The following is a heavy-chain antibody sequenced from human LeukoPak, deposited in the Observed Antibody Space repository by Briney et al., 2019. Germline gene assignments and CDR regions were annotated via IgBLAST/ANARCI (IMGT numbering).Heavy chain of an antibody. J-gene: IGHJ1*01. Sequence: PSETLSLTCTVSGGSISSGDYYWSWIRQPPGKGLEWIGYIYYSGSTYYNPSLKSRVTISVDTSKNQFSLKLSSVTAADTAVYYCAVGGRYCGGGSCYSIPEYFQHWGQGTLVTVSS. CDR2: IYYSGST. D-gene: IGHD2-15*01. CDR3: AVGGRYCGGGSCYSIPEYFQH. V-gene: IGHV4-30-4*02. CDR1: GGSISSGDYY.